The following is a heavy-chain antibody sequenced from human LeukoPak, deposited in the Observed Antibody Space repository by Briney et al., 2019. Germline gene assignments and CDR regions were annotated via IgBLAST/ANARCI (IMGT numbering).Heavy chain of an antibody. V-gene: IGHV4-59*11. CDR2: LYYGGNA. Sequence: SETLSLTCTVPGGSISSHYWSWIRQPPRKGLEWIGYLYYGGNANYNLSLKSRVTISVDTSKNQFSLKLISVTTADTAVYFCARGGSDWYFALWGRGTLVTVSS. J-gene: IGHJ2*01. CDR3: ARGGSDWYFAL. CDR1: GGSISSHY. D-gene: IGHD3-16*01.